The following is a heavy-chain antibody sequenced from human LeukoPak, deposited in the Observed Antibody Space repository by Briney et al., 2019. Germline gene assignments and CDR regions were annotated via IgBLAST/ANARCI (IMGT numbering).Heavy chain of an antibody. J-gene: IGHJ6*02. CDR3: ARVRGYSYGLGVYYYYGMDV. V-gene: IGHV4-34*01. CDR1: GGSFSGYY. Sequence: PSETLSLTCAVSGGSFSGYYWSWIRQPPGKGLEWIGEINHSGSTNYNPSLKSRVTISVDASKSQFSLKLSSVTAADTAVYYCARVRGYSYGLGVYYYYGMDVWGQGTTVTVSS. D-gene: IGHD5-18*01. CDR2: INHSGST.